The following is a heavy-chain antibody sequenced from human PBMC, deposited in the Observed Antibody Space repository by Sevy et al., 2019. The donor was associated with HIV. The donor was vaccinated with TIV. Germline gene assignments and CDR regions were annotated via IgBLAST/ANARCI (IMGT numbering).Heavy chain of an antibody. D-gene: IGHD2-2*01. J-gene: IGHJ4*02. CDR1: GGSFSGYY. CDR2: INHSGST. CDR3: AGCSTSVPYFDY. V-gene: IGHV4-34*01. Sequence: SETLSLTCAVYGGSFSGYYWSWIRQPPGKGLEWIGEINHSGSTNYNPSLKSRVTISVDTSKNQFSLKLSSVTAADTAVYYCAGCSTSVPYFDYWGQGTLVTVSS.